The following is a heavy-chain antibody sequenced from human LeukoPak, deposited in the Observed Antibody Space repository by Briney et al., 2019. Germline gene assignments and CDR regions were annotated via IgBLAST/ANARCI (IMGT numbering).Heavy chain of an antibody. CDR1: GFSFSSYA. D-gene: IGHD3-10*01. V-gene: IGHV3-23*01. CDR3: AKGTMVRGDRDF. J-gene: IGHJ4*02. Sequence: GGSLRLSCAASGFSFSSYAMSWVRQAPGKGLEWVSATSGNGDSTYYADSVKGRFTISRDNSKNTPYLQMNSLRAEDTAVYYCAKGTMVRGDRDFWGQGTLVTVSS. CDR2: TSGNGDST.